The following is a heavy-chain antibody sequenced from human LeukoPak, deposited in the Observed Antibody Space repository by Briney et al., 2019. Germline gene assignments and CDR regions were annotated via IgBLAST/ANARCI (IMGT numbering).Heavy chain of an antibody. CDR1: GGSFGNYY. CDR3: ARDFSATFDI. Sequence: SETLSLTCTVSGGSFGNYYWSWIRQPPGKGLEWIGYIYDSGTTNYNPSLKSRVTISVDTATNQFSLKLRSVTAADTAVYYCARDFSATFDIWGQGTMVTVSS. D-gene: IGHD2/OR15-2a*01. J-gene: IGHJ3*02. CDR2: IYDSGTT. V-gene: IGHV4-59*01.